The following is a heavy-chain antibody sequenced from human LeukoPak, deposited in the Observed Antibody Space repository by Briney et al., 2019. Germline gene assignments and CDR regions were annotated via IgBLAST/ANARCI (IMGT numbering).Heavy chain of an antibody. CDR3: AGGGSGYYTGIDWFDP. V-gene: IGHV4-59*11. CDR1: GGSISSHY. D-gene: IGHD3-3*01. Sequence: SETLSLTCTVSGGSISSHYWSWIRQPPGKGLEWIGYIYYSGSTNYNPSLKSRVTISVDTSKNQFSLKLSSVTAADTAVYYCAGGGSGYYTGIDWFDPWGQGTLVTVSS. J-gene: IGHJ5*02. CDR2: IYYSGST.